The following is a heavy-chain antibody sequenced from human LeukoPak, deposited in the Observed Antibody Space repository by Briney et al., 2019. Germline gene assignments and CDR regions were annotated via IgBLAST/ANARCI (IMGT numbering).Heavy chain of an antibody. CDR1: DGSITNYD. CDR3: ARALGYCSSTSCLHYYYYMDV. J-gene: IGHJ6*03. V-gene: IGHV4-59*01. CDR2: VHYSGTT. D-gene: IGHD2-2*01. Sequence: SETLSLTCTVSDGSITNYDWSWVRQPPGKGLEFIGHVHYSGTTNYNPSLRSRVTISIDTSKQHFFLKLKSVTAADTAVYYCARALGYCSSTSCLHYYYYMDVWGKGTTVTVSS.